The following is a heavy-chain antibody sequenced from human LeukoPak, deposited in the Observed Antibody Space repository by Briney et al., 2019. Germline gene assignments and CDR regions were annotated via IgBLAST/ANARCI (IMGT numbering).Heavy chain of an antibody. J-gene: IGHJ4*02. CDR3: ARVLVVPAATGYYFDY. D-gene: IGHD2-2*01. CDR1: GFTFSSYE. Sequence: PGGSLRLSCAASGFTFSSYEMNWVRQAPGKGLEWVSYISSSGSTIYYADSAKGRFTISRDNAKNSLYLQMNSLRAEDTAVYYCARVLVVPAATGYYFDYWGQGTLVTVSS. V-gene: IGHV3-48*03. CDR2: ISSSGSTI.